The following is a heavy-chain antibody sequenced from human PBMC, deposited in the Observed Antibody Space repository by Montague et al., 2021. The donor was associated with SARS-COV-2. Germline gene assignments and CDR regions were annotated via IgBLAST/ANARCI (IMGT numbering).Heavy chain of an antibody. Sequence: SLRLSCAASGFMFNSYSMSWVRQAPGKGLEWVSGISAGGGEGDYANFAKGRFTISRDNANNTMFLEMNSLRAEDTAVYYCAKWFVGAQVLFMYGMDVWGQGTTVTVSS. CDR2: ISAGGGEG. D-gene: IGHD1-26*01. J-gene: IGHJ6*02. CDR3: AKWFVGAQVLFMYGMDV. CDR1: GFMFNSYS. V-gene: IGHV3-23*01.